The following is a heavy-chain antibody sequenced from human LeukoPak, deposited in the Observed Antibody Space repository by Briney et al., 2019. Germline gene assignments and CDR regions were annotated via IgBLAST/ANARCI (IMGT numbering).Heavy chain of an antibody. Sequence: ASVKVSCKASGYTFTSYGISWVRQAPGQGLEWTGSISAYNGNTNYAQKLQGRVTMTTDTSTSTAYMELRSLRSDDTAVYYCARGPNPNYYDSSGYSDNDAFDIWGQGTMVTVSS. CDR2: ISAYNGNT. D-gene: IGHD3-22*01. CDR3: ARGPNPNYYDSSGYSDNDAFDI. CDR1: GYTFTSYG. V-gene: IGHV1-18*01. J-gene: IGHJ3*02.